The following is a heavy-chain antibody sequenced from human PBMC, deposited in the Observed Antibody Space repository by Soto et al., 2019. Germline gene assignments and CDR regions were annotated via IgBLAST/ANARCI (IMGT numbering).Heavy chain of an antibody. J-gene: IGHJ6*01. CDR3: ARSEEDSDYYYYGMDV. CDR2: TYYRSRWYS. V-gene: IGHV6-1*01. Sequence: PSQTLSLTCGGSGDTVSSNSVAWNWVRQSPSRGLEWLGRTYYRSRWYSDYEVSVRSRIDINADTSKNQVSLQLNSVTPEDTAVYYCARSEEDSDYYYYGMDV. D-gene: IGHD2-15*01. CDR1: GDTVSSNSVA.